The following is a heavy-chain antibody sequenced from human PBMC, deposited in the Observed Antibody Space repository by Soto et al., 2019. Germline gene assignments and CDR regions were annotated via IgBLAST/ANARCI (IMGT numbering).Heavy chain of an antibody. CDR1: GGSMRNVY. J-gene: IGHJ5*02. CDR3: ARDFPYGSGGSCYSNWFDP. CDR2: IYYSAST. D-gene: IGHD2-15*01. Sequence: SETLPLTCTVSGGSMRNVYWSCIRQPPGKRLEWIGYIYYSASTNYNPSLKSRVTISVDTSKNQFSLKLSSVTAADTAVYYCARDFPYGSGGSCYSNWFDPCGQGTRVTASS. V-gene: IGHV4-59*01.